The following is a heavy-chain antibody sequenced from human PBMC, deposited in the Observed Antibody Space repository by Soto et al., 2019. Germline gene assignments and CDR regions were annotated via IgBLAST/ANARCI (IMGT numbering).Heavy chain of an antibody. Sequence: GESLKISCKGSGYSFTSYWIGWVRQLPGKGLEWMGVIYPGDSDARYSPSFQGQVTISADKSISTAYVQWSSLKASDTAMYYCARPPHGSTWYGAFDIWGQGTMVTVS. J-gene: IGHJ3*02. V-gene: IGHV5-51*01. CDR3: ARPPHGSTWYGAFDI. CDR1: GYSFTSYW. D-gene: IGHD6-13*01. CDR2: IYPGDSDA.